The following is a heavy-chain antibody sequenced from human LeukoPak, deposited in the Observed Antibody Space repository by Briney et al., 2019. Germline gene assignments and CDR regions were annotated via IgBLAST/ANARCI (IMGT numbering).Heavy chain of an antibody. Sequence: SVKVSCKASGGTFSSYAISWVRQAPGQVLEWMGRIIPIFGTANYAQKFQGRVTITTDESTSTAYMELSSLRSEDTAVYYCARDGAMITFGGVIAPDYWGQGTLVTVSS. CDR2: IIPIFGTA. CDR1: GGTFSSYA. CDR3: ARDGAMITFGGVIAPDY. J-gene: IGHJ4*02. D-gene: IGHD3-16*02. V-gene: IGHV1-69*05.